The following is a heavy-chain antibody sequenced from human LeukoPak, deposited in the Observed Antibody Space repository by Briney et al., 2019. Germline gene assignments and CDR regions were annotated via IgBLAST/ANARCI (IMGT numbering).Heavy chain of an antibody. J-gene: IGHJ3*02. Sequence: SETLSLPCTVSGGPMSSYYWRWIRQPPGKGLEWVGYIYYSGTTSYNPSLKSRVTISVDTSKNQFSLKLSSVTAADTAVYYCARDVSGVAGSAFDIWGQGTMVTVSS. D-gene: IGHD6-19*01. CDR3: ARDVSGVAGSAFDI. CDR1: GGPMSSYY. V-gene: IGHV4-59*01. CDR2: IYYSGTT.